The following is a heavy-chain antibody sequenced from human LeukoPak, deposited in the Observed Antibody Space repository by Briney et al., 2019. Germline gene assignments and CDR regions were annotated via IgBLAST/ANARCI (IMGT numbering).Heavy chain of an antibody. Sequence: QAGGSLRLSCAASGFTFSSYWMSWVRQAPGKGLEWVANIKQDGSEKYYVDSVKGRFTISRDNAKNSLYLQMNSLRAEDTAVYYCARARDGYNYGAFDIWGQGTMVTVSS. J-gene: IGHJ3*02. CDR2: IKQDGSEK. V-gene: IGHV3-7*01. CDR1: GFTFSSYW. D-gene: IGHD5-24*01. CDR3: ARARDGYNYGAFDI.